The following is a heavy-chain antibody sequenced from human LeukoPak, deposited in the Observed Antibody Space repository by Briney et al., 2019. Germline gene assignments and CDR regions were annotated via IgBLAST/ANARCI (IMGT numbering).Heavy chain of an antibody. J-gene: IGHJ4*02. CDR3: ARADHGDWDLRGVVKTPSFDY. CDR2: ISAYNGNT. D-gene: IGHD3-3*01. Sequence: ASVKVSCKASGYTFTSYGISWVRQAPGQGLEWMGWISAYNGNTNYAQKLQGRVTMTTDTSTSTAYMELRSLRSDDTAVYYCARADHGDWDLRGVVKTPSFDYWGQGTLVTVSS. CDR1: GYTFTSYG. V-gene: IGHV1-18*01.